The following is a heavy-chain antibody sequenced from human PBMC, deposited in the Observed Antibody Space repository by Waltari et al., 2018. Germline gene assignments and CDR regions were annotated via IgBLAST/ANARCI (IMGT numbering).Heavy chain of an antibody. CDR2: ISYNGAT. CDR1: GASITSTKHY. J-gene: IGHJ3*01. CDR3: ATYIGASVGTAAFDV. D-gene: IGHD5-12*01. Sequence: QLQLQESGPGLAKPSETLSLTCSVSGASITSTKHYWGWIRQPPGQGLEWIATISYNGATYSSPSLRGRVTVSRDTSMNYVSLKLGSVTAADTAVYYCATYIGASVGTAAFDVWGQGTMVTVSS. V-gene: IGHV4-39*02.